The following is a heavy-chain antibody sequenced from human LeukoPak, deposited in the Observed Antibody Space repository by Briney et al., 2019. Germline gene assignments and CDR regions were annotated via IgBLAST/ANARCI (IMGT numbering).Heavy chain of an antibody. Sequence: SETLSLTCTVSGGSISSYHWSWIRQPPGKGLEWIGYIYYSGSTNYNPSLKSRVTISVDTSKNQFSLKLSSVTAADTAVYYCAALPFSSNWFDPWGQGTLVTVSS. D-gene: IGHD2-15*01. CDR3: AALPFSSNWFDP. CDR2: IYYSGST. CDR1: GGSISSYH. V-gene: IGHV4-59*01. J-gene: IGHJ5*02.